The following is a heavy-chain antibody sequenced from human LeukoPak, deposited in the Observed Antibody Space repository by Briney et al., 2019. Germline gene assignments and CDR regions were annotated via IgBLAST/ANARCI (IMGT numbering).Heavy chain of an antibody. V-gene: IGHV1-46*01. Sequence: ASVKVSCKASGYTFTSYYTRWVRQAPGQGLEWMGIINPSGGSTSYAQKFQGRVTMTRDTSTSTVYMELSSLRSEDTAVYYCARGDCTNGVCYPAGYWGQGTLVTVSS. J-gene: IGHJ4*02. CDR3: ARGDCTNGVCYPAGY. CDR1: GYTFTSYY. D-gene: IGHD2-8*01. CDR2: INPSGGST.